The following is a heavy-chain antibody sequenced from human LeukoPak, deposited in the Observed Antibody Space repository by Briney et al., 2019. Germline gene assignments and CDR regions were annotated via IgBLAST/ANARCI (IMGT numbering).Heavy chain of an antibody. J-gene: IGHJ6*03. D-gene: IGHD2-15*01. V-gene: IGHV4-59*01. CDR3: ARVRGSAEFHYMDV. Sequence: SETLSLTCTVSGGSISSYYWSWIRQPPGKGLEWIGYIYYSGSTNYNPYLKSRVTISVDTSKNQFALKLRSVTAADTAVYYCARVRGSAEFHYMDVWGKGTTVTVSS. CDR1: GGSISSYY. CDR2: IYYSGST.